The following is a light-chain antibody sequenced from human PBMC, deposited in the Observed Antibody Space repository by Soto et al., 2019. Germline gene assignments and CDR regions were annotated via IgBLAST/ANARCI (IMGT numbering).Light chain of an antibody. Sequence: EIVLTQSPGTLSLSPGERATLSCRASQSIAGSLLAWYQQKPGQAPRVLIYGASSRATGIPDRFSGSGSGTDFTLTISRLEPEDLAVYHCQQYGSSPITFGQGTRLEIK. CDR3: QQYGSSPIT. CDR1: QSIAGSL. J-gene: IGKJ5*01. V-gene: IGKV3-20*01. CDR2: GAS.